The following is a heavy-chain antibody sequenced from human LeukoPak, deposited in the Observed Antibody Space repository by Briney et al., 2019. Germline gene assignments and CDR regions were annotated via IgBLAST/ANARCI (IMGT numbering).Heavy chain of an antibody. CDR2: INHSGST. J-gene: IGHJ4*02. CDR3: ARGGWLQSAPFDY. V-gene: IGHV4-34*01. Sequence: SETLSLTCAVYGGSFSGYYWSWIRQPPGKGLEWIGEINHSGSTNYNPSLKSRVTISVDTSKNQFSLKLSSVTAADTAVYYCARGGWLQSAPFDYWGQGTLVTVSS. D-gene: IGHD5-24*01. CDR1: GGSFSGYY.